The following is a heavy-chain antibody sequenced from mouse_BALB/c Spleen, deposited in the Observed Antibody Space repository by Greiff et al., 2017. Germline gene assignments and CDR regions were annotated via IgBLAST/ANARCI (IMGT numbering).Heavy chain of an antibody. Sequence: VQLQQSGPSLVKPSQTLSLTCSVTGDSITSGYWNWIRKFPGNKLEYMGYISYSGSTYYNPSLKSRISITRDTSKNQYYLQLNSVTTEDTATYYCARYYGSSYSYYFDYWGQGTTLTVSS. CDR1: GDSITSGY. D-gene: IGHD1-1*01. V-gene: IGHV3-8*02. J-gene: IGHJ2*01. CDR3: ARYYGSSYSYYFDY. CDR2: ISYSGST.